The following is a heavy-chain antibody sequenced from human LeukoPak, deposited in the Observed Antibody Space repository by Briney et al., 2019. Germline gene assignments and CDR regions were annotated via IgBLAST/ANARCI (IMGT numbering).Heavy chain of an antibody. J-gene: IGHJ5*02. V-gene: IGHV4-4*07. CDR1: GGSISSYY. CDR2: IYTSGSS. CDR3: ARGGITSTTSWFDP. D-gene: IGHD2/OR15-2a*01. Sequence: SETLSLTCTVSGGSISSYYWSWVRQSAGKGLEWIGRIYTSGSSNYNPSLKSRVTMSVDTSKNQFSLNLSSVTAADTAVYFCARGGITSTTSWFDPWGQGTLVTVSS.